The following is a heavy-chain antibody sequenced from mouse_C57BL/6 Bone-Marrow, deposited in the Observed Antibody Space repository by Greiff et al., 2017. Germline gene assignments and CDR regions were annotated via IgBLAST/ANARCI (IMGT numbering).Heavy chain of an antibody. CDR1: GYTFTSYW. V-gene: IGHV1-55*01. Sequence: QVQLQQPGAELVKPGASVKMSCKASGYTFTSYWITWVKQRPGQGLEWIGDIYPGSGSTNYNEKFKSKATLTVDTSSSTAYMQLSSLTSEDSAVYYCARAGDELRLPYYYAMDYWGQGTSVTVSS. CDR2: IYPGSGST. J-gene: IGHJ4*01. CDR3: ARAGDELRLPYYYAMDY. D-gene: IGHD3-2*02.